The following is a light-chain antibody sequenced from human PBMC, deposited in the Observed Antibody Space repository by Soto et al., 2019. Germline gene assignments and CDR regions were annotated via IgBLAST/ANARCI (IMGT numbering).Light chain of an antibody. V-gene: IGLV2-8*01. Sequence: QSALTQPPSASGSPGQSVTISCTGTSSDVGGYHYVSWYQQHPGKAPKLMIHEVTKRPSGVPDRFSGSKSGNTASLTVSGXQGEDEAXYXCSSYAGSNNLVFXXXT. CDR3: SSYAGSNNLV. CDR1: SSDVGGYHY. J-gene: IGLJ2*01. CDR2: EVT.